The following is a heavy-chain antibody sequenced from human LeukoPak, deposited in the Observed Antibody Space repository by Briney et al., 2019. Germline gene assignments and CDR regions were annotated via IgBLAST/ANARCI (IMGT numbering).Heavy chain of an antibody. Sequence: PGGSLRLSCAASGFSFSIFAMSWVRQAPGKGLQWVSSIGGSGTSIYYADSLKGRFTISRDNAKNSLYLQMNSLRAEDTAVYYCARSTRIAAAPSSYAFDIWGQGTMVTVSS. D-gene: IGHD6-13*01. CDR1: GFSFSIFA. CDR3: ARSTRIAAAPSSYAFDI. CDR2: IGGSGTSI. V-gene: IGHV3-21*06. J-gene: IGHJ3*02.